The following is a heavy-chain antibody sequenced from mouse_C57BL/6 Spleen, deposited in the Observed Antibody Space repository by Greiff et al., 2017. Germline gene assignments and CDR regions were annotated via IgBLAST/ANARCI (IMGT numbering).Heavy chain of an antibody. CDR2: IHPNSGST. V-gene: IGHV1-64*01. CDR1: GYTFTSYW. Sequence: VQLQQPGAELVKPGASVKLSCQASGYTFTSYWMHWVKQRPGQGLEWIGMIHPNSGSTNYHEQFKSKATLTLDKTSSTDDMQLISLTYEDAAGYYCARRWDEYYYAIDYWGQGTSGTVSS. D-gene: IGHD4-1*01. J-gene: IGHJ4*01. CDR3: ARRWDEYYYAIDY.